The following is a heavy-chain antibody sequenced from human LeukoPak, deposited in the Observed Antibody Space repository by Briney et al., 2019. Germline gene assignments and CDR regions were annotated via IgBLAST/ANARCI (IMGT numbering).Heavy chain of an antibody. CDR3: ARGEPGIAAAVEEDRRGLSPSINWFDP. D-gene: IGHD6-13*01. CDR1: GGSFSGYY. J-gene: IGHJ5*02. Sequence: PSETLSLTCAVYGGSFSGYYWSWIRQPPGKGLEWIGEINHSGSTNYNPPLKSRVTISVDTSKNQFSLKLSSVTAADTAVYYCARGEPGIAAAVEEDRRGLSPSINWFDPWGQGTLVTVSS. V-gene: IGHV4-34*01. CDR2: INHSGST.